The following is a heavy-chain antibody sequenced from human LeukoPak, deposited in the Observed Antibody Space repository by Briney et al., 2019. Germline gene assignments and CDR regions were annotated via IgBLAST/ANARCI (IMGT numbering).Heavy chain of an antibody. CDR3: AKGFMGSWYFSDY. J-gene: IGHJ4*02. CDR2: INPSGGST. CDR1: GGTFSSYA. V-gene: IGHV1-46*01. Sequence: ASVKVSCKASGGTFSSYAISWVRQAPGQGLEWMGIINPSGGSTTFAQKFQGRLTMTRDTSTSTVYMELSSLRAEGTAVYYCAKGFMGSWYFSDYWGQGTLVTVSS. D-gene: IGHD6-13*01.